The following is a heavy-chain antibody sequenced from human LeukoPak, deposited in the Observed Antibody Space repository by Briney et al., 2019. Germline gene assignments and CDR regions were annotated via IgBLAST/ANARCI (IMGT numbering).Heavy chain of an antibody. V-gene: IGHV1-46*01. D-gene: IGHD5-18*01. CDR1: GYTFTSYY. Sequence: ASVKVSCKASGYTFTSYYMHWVRQAPGQGLEWMGIINPSGGTTSYAQKFQGRVTMTRDTSTSTVYMELSSLRSEDTAVYYCARGWVDTAMVLVDDAFDIWGQGTMVTLSS. J-gene: IGHJ3*02. CDR3: ARGWVDTAMVLVDDAFDI. CDR2: INPSGGTT.